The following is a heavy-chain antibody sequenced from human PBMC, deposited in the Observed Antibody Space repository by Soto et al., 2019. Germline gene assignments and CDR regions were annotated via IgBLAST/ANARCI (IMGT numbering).Heavy chain of an antibody. CDR2: ISSSGRT. J-gene: IGHJ4*02. Sequence: GGSLRLSCVASGFTFSSYSMNWVRQAPGKGLEWVSYISSSGRTYYADSVKGRFTISRDNSKNTLYLQMNSLRAEDTAKYYCAKDYSSDCYALDYWGQGTLVTVSS. CDR3: AKDYSSDCYALDY. CDR1: GFTFSSYS. V-gene: IGHV3-23*01. D-gene: IGHD6-19*01.